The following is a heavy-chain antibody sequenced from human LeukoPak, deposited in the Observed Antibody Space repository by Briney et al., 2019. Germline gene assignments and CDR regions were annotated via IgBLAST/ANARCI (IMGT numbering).Heavy chain of an antibody. J-gene: IGHJ6*02. CDR2: IKQDGSEK. Sequence: GGSLRLSCAASGFTFSSYWMSWVCQAPGKGLEWVANIKQDGSEKYYVDSVKGRFTISRDNAKNSLYLQMNSLRAEDTAVYYCARDLEGVLRYFDWLKPYGMDVWGQGTTVTVSS. D-gene: IGHD3-9*01. V-gene: IGHV3-7*01. CDR3: ARDLEGVLRYFDWLKPYGMDV. CDR1: GFTFSSYW.